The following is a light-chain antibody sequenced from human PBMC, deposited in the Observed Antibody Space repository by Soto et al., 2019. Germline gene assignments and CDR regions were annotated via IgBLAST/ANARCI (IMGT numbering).Light chain of an antibody. CDR1: QGISSY. CDR2: ASS. CDR3: QQFNSYPT. J-gene: IGKJ4*01. Sequence: DIQLTQSPSFLSASVGDGVTITCRASQGISSYLAWYQHRPGKAPKLLIYASSTLQSGVPSRFSGSGSGTEFTLAISGLQPEDVATYYCQQFNSYPTFGGGTKVEIK. V-gene: IGKV1-9*01.